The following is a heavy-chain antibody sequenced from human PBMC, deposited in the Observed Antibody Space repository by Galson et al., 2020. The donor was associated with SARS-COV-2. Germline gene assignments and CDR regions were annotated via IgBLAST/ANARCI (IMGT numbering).Heavy chain of an antibody. V-gene: IGHV3-33*02. CDR3: AKDHPFRADGYNGLDH. J-gene: IGHJ5*02. CDR2: ISSDGQRQ. D-gene: IGHD3-10*01. CDR1: GFTLNIYG. Sequence: TGGSLRLSCAASGFTLNIYGMHWVRQAQDTGLEWVAAISSDGQRQHYADSAQVRFTISRDDATNTLFLHMVALTTSDSAVYFGAKDHPFRADGYNGLDHWGPGTRVIVSS.